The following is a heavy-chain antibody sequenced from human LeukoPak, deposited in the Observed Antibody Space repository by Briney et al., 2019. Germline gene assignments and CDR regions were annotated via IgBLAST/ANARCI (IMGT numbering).Heavy chain of an antibody. J-gene: IGHJ5*02. D-gene: IGHD6-19*01. Sequence: SVKVSCKASGGTFSSYAISWVRQAPGQGLEWMGGIIPIFGTANYAQKFQGRVTITTDESTSTAYMELSSLRSDDTAVYYCARDEAVAGINWFDPWGQGTLVTVSS. CDR1: GGTFSSYA. V-gene: IGHV1-69*05. CDR3: ARDEAVAGINWFDP. CDR2: IIPIFGTA.